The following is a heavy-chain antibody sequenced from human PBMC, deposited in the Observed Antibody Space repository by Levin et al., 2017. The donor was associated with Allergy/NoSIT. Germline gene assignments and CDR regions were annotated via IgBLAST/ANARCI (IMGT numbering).Heavy chain of an antibody. Sequence: ASVKVSCKASGYTFTSYYMHWVRQAPGQGLEWMGIINPSGGSTSYAQKFQGRVTMTRDTSTSTVYMELSSLRSEDTAVYYCARVCLRPKLLAAAGTYYYDGMDVWGQGTTVTVSS. CDR2: INPSGGST. J-gene: IGHJ6*02. CDR3: ARVCLRPKLLAAAGTYYYDGMDV. D-gene: IGHD6-13*01. V-gene: IGHV1-46*01. CDR1: GYTFTSYY.